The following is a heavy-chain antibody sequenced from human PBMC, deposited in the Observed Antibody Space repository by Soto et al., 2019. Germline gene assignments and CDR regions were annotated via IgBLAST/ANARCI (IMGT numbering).Heavy chain of an antibody. D-gene: IGHD6-19*01. J-gene: IGHJ6*02. Sequence: ASVKVSCKVSGYTLTELSMHWVRQAPGKGLEWMGGFDPEDGETIYAQKFQGRVTMTEDTSTDTAYMELSSLRSEDTAVYYCATVRESRQWLVPRGYYYYGMDVWGQGTTVTVS. CDR2: FDPEDGET. V-gene: IGHV1-24*01. CDR1: GYTLTELS. CDR3: ATVRESRQWLVPRGYYYYGMDV.